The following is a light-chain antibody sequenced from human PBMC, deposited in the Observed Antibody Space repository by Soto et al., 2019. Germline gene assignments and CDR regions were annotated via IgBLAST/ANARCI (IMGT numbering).Light chain of an antibody. V-gene: IGLV4-69*01. CDR1: SGHSSYA. CDR3: QTWDTAPGV. J-gene: IGLJ3*02. CDR2: LNSDGSH. Sequence: QLVLTQSPSASASLGASVKLTCTLSSGHSSYAIAWHQQQPEKGPRYLMKLNSDGSHTQGDGIPDRFSGSSSGAERSLTISRPQSEADADYYCQTWDTAPGVFGGGTKLTVL.